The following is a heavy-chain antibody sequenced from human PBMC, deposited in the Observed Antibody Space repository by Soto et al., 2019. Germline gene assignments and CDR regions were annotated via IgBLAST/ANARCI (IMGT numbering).Heavy chain of an antibody. Sequence: EVQLVESGGGLVQPGGSLRLSCAASGFTFSSYWMSWVRQAPGKGLEWVANIKQDGSDKYYVDSMKGRFTISRDNAKNSLYLHVNSLRAEDTAVYYCARESYDDSSAYYYGALDYWGQGTLVTVSS. CDR2: IKQDGSDK. CDR3: ARESYDDSSAYYYGALDY. D-gene: IGHD3-22*01. J-gene: IGHJ4*02. CDR1: GFTFSSYW. V-gene: IGHV3-7*01.